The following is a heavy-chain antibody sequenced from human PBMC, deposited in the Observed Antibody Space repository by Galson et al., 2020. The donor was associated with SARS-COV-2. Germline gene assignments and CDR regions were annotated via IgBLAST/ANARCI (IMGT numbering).Heavy chain of an antibody. J-gene: IGHJ4*02. CDR3: ASGGESYFDSTGYYYAH. V-gene: IGHV3-21*01. CDR2: ITSSGTYT. D-gene: IGHD3-22*01. CDR1: GFTFNSNS. Sequence: GGSLRLSGAVPGFTFNSNSMNWVRQAPGKGREWVACITSSGTYTYYADSAKGRFTISRDNAKNSLPLQMDSLRAEDTAVYYCASGGESYFDSTGYYYAHWGQGTLVSVSS.